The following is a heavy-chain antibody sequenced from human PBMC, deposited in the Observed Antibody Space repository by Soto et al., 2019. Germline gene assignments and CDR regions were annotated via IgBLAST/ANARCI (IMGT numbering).Heavy chain of an antibody. CDR1: GFTFSSYA. J-gene: IGHJ4*02. CDR3: VKSRGGNNFDFFE. V-gene: IGHV3-64D*06. CDR2: VRGNGDPP. Sequence: PGGSLRLSCSASGFTFSSYAMHWVRQAPGKGLEYVSGVRGNGDPPFYADSVKGGFTISRDNSKNTLYLQMSSLSADDTAVYYCVKSRGGNNFDFFEWSQGAMVTVYS. D-gene: IGHD3-3*01.